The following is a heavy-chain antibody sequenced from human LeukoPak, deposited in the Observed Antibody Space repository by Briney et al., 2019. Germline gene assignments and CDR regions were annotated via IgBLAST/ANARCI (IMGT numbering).Heavy chain of an antibody. CDR1: GFTFSDYW. J-gene: IGHJ4*02. CDR2: INNDGTDT. CDR3: ARSVAGGLFDY. Sequence: PGGSQRLSCAVSGFTFSDYWMHWVRQGPGKGLVWVSHINNDGTDTSDADSVKGRFTISRDNAKNTLYLQMNSLRAEDTAVYYCARSVAGGLFDYWGQGNLVTVSS. D-gene: IGHD6-19*01. V-gene: IGHV3-74*01.